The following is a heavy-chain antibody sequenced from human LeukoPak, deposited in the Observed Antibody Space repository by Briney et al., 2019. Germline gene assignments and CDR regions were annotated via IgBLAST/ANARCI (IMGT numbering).Heavy chain of an antibody. Sequence: GGSLRLSCAASGFTFSSYSMNWVRQAPGKGLEWVSSISSSSSYIYYADSVKGRFTISRDYAKNSLYLQMNSLRAEDTAVYYCAHGLGYCSSTSCYVYWGQGTLVTASS. V-gene: IGHV3-21*01. D-gene: IGHD2-2*01. CDR2: ISSSSSYI. CDR1: GFTFSSYS. J-gene: IGHJ4*02. CDR3: AHGLGYCSSTSCYVY.